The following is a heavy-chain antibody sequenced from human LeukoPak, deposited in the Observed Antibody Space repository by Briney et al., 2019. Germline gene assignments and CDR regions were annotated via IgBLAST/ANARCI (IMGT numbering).Heavy chain of an antibody. J-gene: IGHJ4*02. V-gene: IGHV3-30-3*01. CDR3: ARVLSRGMSSGYYSPFDY. Sequence: GRSLRLSCAASGFTFSSYAMHWVRQAPGKGLEWVAVISYDGSNKYYADSVKGRFTISRDNSKNTLYLQMNSLRAEDTAVYYGARVLSRGMSSGYYSPFDYWGQGTLVTVSS. CDR2: ISYDGSNK. CDR1: GFTFSSYA. D-gene: IGHD3-22*01.